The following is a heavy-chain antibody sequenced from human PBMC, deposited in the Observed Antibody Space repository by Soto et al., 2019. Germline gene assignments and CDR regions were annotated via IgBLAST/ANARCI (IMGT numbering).Heavy chain of an antibody. CDR2: ISGSGGST. V-gene: IGHV3-23*01. CDR3: AKRSSSWSLGGFDFDY. D-gene: IGHD6-13*01. Sequence: EVQLLESGGGLVQPGGSLRLSCAASGFTLSSYAKSWVRQAPGKGLEWVSAISGSGGSTYYADSVKGRFTISRDNSKNTLYLQMNSLRAEDTAVYYFAKRSSSWSLGGFDFDYWGQGTLVTVSS. CDR1: GFTLSSYA. J-gene: IGHJ4*02.